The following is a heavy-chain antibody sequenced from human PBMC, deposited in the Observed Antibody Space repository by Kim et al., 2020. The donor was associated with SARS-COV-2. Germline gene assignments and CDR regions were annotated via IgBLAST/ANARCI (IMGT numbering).Heavy chain of an antibody. CDR1: GFTFSSYS. CDR2: ISSSSSYI. CDR3: AREAWFGESGAFDI. V-gene: IGHV3-21*01. Sequence: GGSLRLSCAASGFTFSSYSMNWVRQAPGKGLEWVSSISSSSSYIYYADSVKGRFTISRDNAKNSLYLQMNSLRAEDTAVYYCAREAWFGESGAFDIWGQGTMVTVSS. D-gene: IGHD3-10*01. J-gene: IGHJ3*02.